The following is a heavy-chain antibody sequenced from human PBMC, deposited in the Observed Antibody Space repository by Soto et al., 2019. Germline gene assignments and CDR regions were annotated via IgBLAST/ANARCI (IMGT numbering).Heavy chain of an antibody. CDR1: GFTFSSYG. Sequence: QVQLVESGGGVVQPGRSLRLSCAASGFTFSSYGMHWVRQAPGKGLEWVAVISYDGSNKYYADSVKGRFTISRDNSKNSLYLQMNSLRAEDTAVFYCAKETYSWPLYYWGQGTLVTVSS. CDR3: AKETYSWPLYY. V-gene: IGHV3-30*18. CDR2: ISYDGSNK. J-gene: IGHJ4*02. D-gene: IGHD2-8*01.